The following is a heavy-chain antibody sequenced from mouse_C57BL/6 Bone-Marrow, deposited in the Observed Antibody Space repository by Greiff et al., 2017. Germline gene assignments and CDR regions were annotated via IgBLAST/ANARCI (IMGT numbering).Heavy chain of an antibody. V-gene: IGHV5-6*01. CDR3: ARPSTTVVARGYFDY. Sequence: DVQLQESGGDLVKPGGSLKLSCAASGFTFSSYGMSWVRQTPDKRLEWVATISSGGSYTYYPDSVKGRFTISRDNAKNTLYLQMSSLKSEDTAMYYCARPSTTVVARGYFDYWGQGTTLTVSS. CDR1: GFTFSSYG. J-gene: IGHJ2*01. D-gene: IGHD1-1*01. CDR2: ISSGGSYT.